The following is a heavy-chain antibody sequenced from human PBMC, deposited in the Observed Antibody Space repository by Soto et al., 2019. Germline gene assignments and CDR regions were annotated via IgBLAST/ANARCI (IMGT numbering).Heavy chain of an antibody. V-gene: IGHV4-59*11. CDR2: IYDKGNT. Sequence: QVQLQESGPGLVKPSETLSLTCTVSGGSISNHYWSWIRQPPGKGLEWIGYIYDKGNTNHNHSLKSRVTMSVDTSKKQISRKVSSVTAADTAVYYCTRSNWYSEYWGQGTLVTVSS. D-gene: IGHD7-27*01. CDR3: TRSNWYSEY. J-gene: IGHJ4*02. CDR1: GGSISNHY.